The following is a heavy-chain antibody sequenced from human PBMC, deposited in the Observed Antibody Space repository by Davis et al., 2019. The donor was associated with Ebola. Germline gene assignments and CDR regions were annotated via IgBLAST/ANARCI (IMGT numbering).Heavy chain of an antibody. CDR2: IYYSGST. Sequence: PSETLSLTCTVSGGSISSYYWSWIRQPPGKGLEWIGYIYYSGSTNYNPSLKSRVTISVDTSKNQFSLKLSSVTAADTAVYYCARVHAGYYYDSSGYYHNWFDPWGQGTLVTVSS. CDR1: GGSISSYY. CDR3: ARVHAGYYYDSSGYYHNWFDP. D-gene: IGHD3-22*01. V-gene: IGHV4-59*01. J-gene: IGHJ5*02.